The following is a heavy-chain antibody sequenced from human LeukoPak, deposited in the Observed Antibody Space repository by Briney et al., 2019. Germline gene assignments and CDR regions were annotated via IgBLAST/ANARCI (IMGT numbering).Heavy chain of an antibody. V-gene: IGHV3-23*01. J-gene: IGHJ4*02. CDR1: GFTFSSYA. D-gene: IGHD5-12*01. Sequence: GSLRLSCAASGFTFSSYAMSLVRQAPGKGLEWVSGISGSGGSTYYADSVKGRFTISRDYSKNTLYLQMNSLRAEDTAVYYCAKEKGEYSGHDQLIDYWGQGTLVTVSS. CDR3: AKEKGEYSGHDQLIDY. CDR2: ISGSGGST.